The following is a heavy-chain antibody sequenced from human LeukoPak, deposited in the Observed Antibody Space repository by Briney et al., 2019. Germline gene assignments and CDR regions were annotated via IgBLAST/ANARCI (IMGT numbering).Heavy chain of an antibody. J-gene: IGHJ6*03. Sequence: GGSLRLSCAASGFTFSDYYMSWIRQAPGKGLEWVSYISSSGSTIYYADSVKGRFTISRDNAKNSLYLQMNSLRAEDTAVYYCARVPYLGYYYYYYYMDVWGKGTTATVSS. CDR1: GFTFSDYY. CDR2: ISSSGSTI. D-gene: IGHD7-27*01. V-gene: IGHV3-11*04. CDR3: ARVPYLGYYYYYYYMDV.